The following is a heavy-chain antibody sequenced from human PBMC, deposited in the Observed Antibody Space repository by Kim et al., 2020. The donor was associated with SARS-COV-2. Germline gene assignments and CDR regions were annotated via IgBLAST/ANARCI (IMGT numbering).Heavy chain of an antibody. CDR1: GDSVSSNSAA. Sequence: SQTPSLTCAISGDSVSSNSAAWNWIRQSPSRGLEWLGRTYYRSKWYNDYAVSVKSRITINPDTSKNQFSLQLNSVTPEDTAVYYCARDREMGIYGYYYGMDVWGQGTTVTVSS. D-gene: IGHD4-17*01. CDR3: ARDREMGIYGYYYGMDV. V-gene: IGHV6-1*01. CDR2: TYYRSKWYN. J-gene: IGHJ6*02.